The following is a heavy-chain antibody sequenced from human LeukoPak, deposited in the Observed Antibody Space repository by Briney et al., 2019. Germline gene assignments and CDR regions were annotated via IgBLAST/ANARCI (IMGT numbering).Heavy chain of an antibody. V-gene: IGHV3-30*02. CDR3: ARPLDYYDYAMDV. Sequence: PGGSLRLSCTASGFTFGDYAMSWVRQAPGKGLEWVSFIRYDGSNKNYPDSVKGRFTISRDNSKNTLYLQMNSLRAEDTAVYYCARPLDYYDYAMDVWGQGTTVSVSS. D-gene: IGHD6-6*01. CDR2: IRYDGSNK. J-gene: IGHJ6*02. CDR1: GFTFGDYA.